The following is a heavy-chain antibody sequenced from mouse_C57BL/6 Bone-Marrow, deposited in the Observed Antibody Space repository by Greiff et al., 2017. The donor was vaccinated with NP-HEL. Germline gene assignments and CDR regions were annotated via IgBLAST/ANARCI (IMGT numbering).Heavy chain of an antibody. V-gene: IGHV1-81*01. CDR3: ARRGAYQFFAY. D-gene: IGHD6-5*01. Sequence: QVQLKESGAELARPGASVKLSCKASGYTFTSYGISWVKQRTGQGLEWIGEIYPRSGNTYYNEKFKGKATLTADKSSSTAYMELRSLTSEDSAVYFCARRGAYQFFAYWGQGTLVTISA. CDR1: GYTFTSYG. J-gene: IGHJ3*01. CDR2: IYPRSGNT.